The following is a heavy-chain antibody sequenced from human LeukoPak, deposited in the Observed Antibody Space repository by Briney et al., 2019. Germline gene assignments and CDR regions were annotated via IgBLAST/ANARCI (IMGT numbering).Heavy chain of an antibody. Sequence: SETLSLTCTVSGGSISNYYWSWIRQPAGKGLEWIGRINSSGSTYYKPSLQSRVTMSVDTSKNQFSLKLSSVTAADTAVYYCARDHYYYDASGYYLLDYWGQGTLVTVSS. V-gene: IGHV4-4*07. D-gene: IGHD3-22*01. CDR1: GGSISNYY. CDR3: ARDHYYYDASGYYLLDY. CDR2: INSSGST. J-gene: IGHJ4*02.